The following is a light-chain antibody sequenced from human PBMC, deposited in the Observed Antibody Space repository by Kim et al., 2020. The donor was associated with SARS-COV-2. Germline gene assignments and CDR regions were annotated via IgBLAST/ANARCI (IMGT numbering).Light chain of an antibody. CDR2: EAS. CDR3: QQTHSYPLT. Sequence: DIQMTQSPSSVSASVGDRVTITCRASQDISSWLAWYQQKPGKAPKVLIYEASKLQSGGPSRFSGSGSGTDFTLTINSLQPEDFATYYCQQTHSYPLTFGGGTKVDIK. V-gene: IGKV1D-12*01. J-gene: IGKJ4*01. CDR1: QDISSW.